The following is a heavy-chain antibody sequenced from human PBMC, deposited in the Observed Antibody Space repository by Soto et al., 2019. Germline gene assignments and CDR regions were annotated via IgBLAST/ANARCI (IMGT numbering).Heavy chain of an antibody. Sequence: SETLSLTCTVSGGSISSYYWSWIRQPPGKGLEWIGYIYYSGSTNYNPSLKSRVTISVDTSKNQFSLKLSSVTAADTAVYYCARDAGWNGGWFDPWGQGTLVTVSS. CDR1: GGSISSYY. CDR2: IYYSGST. D-gene: IGHD1-1*01. J-gene: IGHJ5*02. CDR3: ARDAGWNGGWFDP. V-gene: IGHV4-59*01.